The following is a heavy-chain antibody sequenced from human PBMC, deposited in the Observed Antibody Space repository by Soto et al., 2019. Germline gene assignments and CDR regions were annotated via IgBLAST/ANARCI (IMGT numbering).Heavy chain of an antibody. Sequence: GGSLRLSCAASGFTFSSYVMSWVRQAPGKGLEWVSSISDSATSTYYTDSVKGRFSISRDNSKNTLYLQMNSLRAEDTAIYYCAKDICAYSSGSCYFDYWGQGTLVTVSS. CDR3: AKDICAYSSGSCYFDY. D-gene: IGHD6-19*01. V-gene: IGHV3-23*01. CDR2: ISDSATST. J-gene: IGHJ4*02. CDR1: GFTFSSYV.